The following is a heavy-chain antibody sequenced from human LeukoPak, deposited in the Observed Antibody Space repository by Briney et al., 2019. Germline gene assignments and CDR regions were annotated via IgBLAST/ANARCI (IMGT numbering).Heavy chain of an antibody. CDR1: GFTFSSYS. Sequence: GGSLGLSCAASGFTFSSYSMNWVRQAPGKGLEWVSSISSSSSYIYYADSVKGRFTISRDNAKNSLYLQMNSLRAEDTAVYYCAIHPTTVTALGDYWGQGTLVTVSS. CDR2: ISSSSSYI. D-gene: IGHD4-17*01. CDR3: AIHPTTVTALGDY. V-gene: IGHV3-21*01. J-gene: IGHJ4*02.